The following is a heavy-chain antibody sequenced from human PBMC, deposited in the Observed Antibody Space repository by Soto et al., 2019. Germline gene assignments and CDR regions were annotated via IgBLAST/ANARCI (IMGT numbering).Heavy chain of an antibody. Sequence: GGSLRLSCAASGFTFSSYGMHWVRQAPGKGLEWVAVISYDGSNKYYADSVKGRFTISRDNSKNTLYLQMNSLRAEDTAVYYCAKDILGLGGELLEYYFDYWGQGTLVTVSS. CDR1: GFTFSSYG. D-gene: IGHD3-10*01. CDR3: AKDILGLGGELLEYYFDY. J-gene: IGHJ4*02. CDR2: ISYDGSNK. V-gene: IGHV3-30*18.